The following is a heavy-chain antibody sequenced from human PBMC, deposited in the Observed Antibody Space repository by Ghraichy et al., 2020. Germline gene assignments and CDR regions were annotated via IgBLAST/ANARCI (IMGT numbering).Heavy chain of an antibody. Sequence: GESQNISCAASGFTFSSYAMSWVRQAPGKGLEWVSAISGSGGSTYYADSVKGRFTISRDNSKNTLYLQMNSLRAEDTSVYYCAKAMNSYYDFWSGYPDYGMDVWGQGTTVTVSS. V-gene: IGHV3-23*01. J-gene: IGHJ6*02. CDR2: ISGSGGST. D-gene: IGHD3-3*01. CDR1: GFTFSSYA. CDR3: AKAMNSYYDFWSGYPDYGMDV.